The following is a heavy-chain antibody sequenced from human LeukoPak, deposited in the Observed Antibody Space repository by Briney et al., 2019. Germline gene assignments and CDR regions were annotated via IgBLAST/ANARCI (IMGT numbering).Heavy chain of an antibody. Sequence: SPTLSLTCAISGDSVSSNSAAWNWLRQSPSRGLEWLGRTYYRSKWYNDYAVSVKGRITISADTSKNQLSLQLNSVTPEDTAVYYCARSISGLGDWGQGTLVTVSS. CDR3: ARSISGLGD. CDR1: GDSVSSNSAA. J-gene: IGHJ4*02. CDR2: TYYRSKWYN. V-gene: IGHV6-1*01. D-gene: IGHD3-10*01.